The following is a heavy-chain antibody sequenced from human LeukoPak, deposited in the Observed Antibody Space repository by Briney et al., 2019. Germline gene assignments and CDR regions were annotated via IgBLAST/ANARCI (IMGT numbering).Heavy chain of an antibody. CDR3: AKEGAASSGWYGDAFDI. J-gene: IGHJ3*02. V-gene: IGHV3-23*01. Sequence: GGSLRLSCAASGFTFSNYYMNWVRQAPGKGLEWVSAISGSGGSTYYADSVKGRFTISRDNSKNTLYLQMNSLRAEDTAVYYCAKEGAASSGWYGDAFDIWGQGTMVTVSS. CDR1: GFTFSNYY. CDR2: ISGSGGST. D-gene: IGHD6-19*01.